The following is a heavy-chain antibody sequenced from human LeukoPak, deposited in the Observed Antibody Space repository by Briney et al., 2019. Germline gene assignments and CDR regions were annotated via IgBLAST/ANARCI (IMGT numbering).Heavy chain of an antibody. CDR2: IKQDGSEQ. J-gene: IGHJ4*02. D-gene: IGHD3-3*01. CDR1: GFTFTRYW. V-gene: IGHV3-7*01. CDR3: ARVNRSGYYGEY. Sequence: GGSLRLSCAASGFTFTRYWMAWVRQAPGKGLEWVANIKQDGSEQYHVDSVRGRFTMSRDNARSSLSLQMDSLRAEDTAVYYCARVNRSGYYGEYWGQGTPVTVSS.